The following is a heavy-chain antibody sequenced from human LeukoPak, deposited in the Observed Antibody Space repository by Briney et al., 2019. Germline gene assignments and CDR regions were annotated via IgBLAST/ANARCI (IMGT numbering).Heavy chain of an antibody. J-gene: IGHJ6*02. CDR3: ARESHYHDSSGYYYFTDYYYYYGMDV. Sequence: SETLSLTCTVSGXSISSYYGSWIRQPAGKGLEWIGRIYTSGSTNYNPSLKSGVTMSVDTSKNQFSLKLRSVTAADTAVYYCARESHYHDSSGYYYFTDYYYYYGMDVWGQGTTVTVSS. CDR2: IYTSGST. V-gene: IGHV4-4*07. CDR1: GXSISSYY. D-gene: IGHD3-22*01.